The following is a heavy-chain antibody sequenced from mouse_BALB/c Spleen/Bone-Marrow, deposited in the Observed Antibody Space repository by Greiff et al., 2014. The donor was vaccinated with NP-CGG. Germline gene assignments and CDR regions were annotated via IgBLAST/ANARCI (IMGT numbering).Heavy chain of an antibody. J-gene: IGHJ2*01. CDR1: GFTFSSFG. D-gene: IGHD4-1*01. CDR3: TRGGNWDDFDY. Sequence: VQLKESGGGLVQPGGSRKLSCAASGFTFSSFGMHWVRQAPEKGLEWVAYISSGSRNIYYADTVKGRFTISRDNPKNTLFLQMTSLRSEDAAMYYCTRGGNWDDFDYWGQGTTLTVSS. V-gene: IGHV5-17*02. CDR2: ISSGSRNI.